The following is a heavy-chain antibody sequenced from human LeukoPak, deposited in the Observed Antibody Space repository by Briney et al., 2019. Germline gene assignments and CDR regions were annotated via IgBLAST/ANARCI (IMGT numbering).Heavy chain of an antibody. Sequence: SETLSLTCTVSGTSIRSGDYYWSWIRQPPGKGLEWIGYIYDSGSTYYNPSLKSRITISVDTSENRFSLKLSSVTATDTAVYYCARDCSGGSCYGAFDIWGQGTMVTVSS. CDR2: IYDSGST. V-gene: IGHV4-30-4*01. D-gene: IGHD2-15*01. J-gene: IGHJ3*02. CDR3: ARDCSGGSCYGAFDI. CDR1: GTSIRSGDYY.